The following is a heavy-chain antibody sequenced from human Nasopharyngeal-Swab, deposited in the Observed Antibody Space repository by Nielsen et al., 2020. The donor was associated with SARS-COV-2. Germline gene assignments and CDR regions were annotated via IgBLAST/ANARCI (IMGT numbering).Heavy chain of an antibody. CDR3: AKVGITMIVVVKYYFDY. CDR2: ISGSGGST. CDR1: GSTFSSYA. D-gene: IGHD3-22*01. J-gene: IGHJ4*02. V-gene: IGHV3-23*01. Sequence: GESLKISCAASGSTFSSYAMSWVRQAPGKGLEWVSAISGSGGSTYYADSVKGRFTISRDNSKNTLYLQMNSLRAEDTAVYYCAKVGITMIVVVKYYFDYWGQGTLVTVSS.